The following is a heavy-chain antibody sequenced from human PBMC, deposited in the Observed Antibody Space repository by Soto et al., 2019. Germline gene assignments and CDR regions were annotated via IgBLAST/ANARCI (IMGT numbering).Heavy chain of an antibody. D-gene: IGHD3-3*01. CDR1: GGSISSYY. J-gene: IGHJ5*02. Sequence: SETLSLTCTVSGGSISSYYWSWIRQPAGKGLEWIGRIYTSGSTNYNPSLKSRVTMSVDTSKNQFSLKLSSVTAADTAVYYCARDGYDFWSGYYDWFDPWGQGTLVTVSS. V-gene: IGHV4-4*07. CDR2: IYTSGST. CDR3: ARDGYDFWSGYYDWFDP.